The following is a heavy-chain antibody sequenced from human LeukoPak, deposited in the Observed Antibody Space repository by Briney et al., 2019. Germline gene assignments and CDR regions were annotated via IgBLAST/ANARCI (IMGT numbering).Heavy chain of an antibody. V-gene: IGHV3-48*02. J-gene: IGHJ4*02. CDR1: GFTYSSYS. CDR3: VRDRFSNDGGYFR. Sequence: RPGGSLRLSCAASGFTYSSYSMNWVRQAPGKGLEWISYITPSSSTIYYADSVRGRFTISRDDANNSLFLQMNSLRDEDTAVYYCVRDRFSNDGGYFRGGQGTLVTVSS. CDR2: ITPSSSTI. D-gene: IGHD4-17*01.